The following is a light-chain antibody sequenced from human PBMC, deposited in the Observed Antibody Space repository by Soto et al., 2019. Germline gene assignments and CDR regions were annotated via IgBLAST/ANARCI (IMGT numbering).Light chain of an antibody. V-gene: IGLV1-40*01. CDR3: QSYNSSINVYV. Sequence: QSVLTQPPAVSGAPGQRVSISCTGSSYNIGAGYGVHWYRQLPGTAPKLLIFGNNNRPSGVPDRFSGSKSGTSASLGITGIQAEDEANYYCQSYNSSINVYVFGTGSKLAVL. CDR1: SYNIGAGYG. J-gene: IGLJ1*01. CDR2: GNN.